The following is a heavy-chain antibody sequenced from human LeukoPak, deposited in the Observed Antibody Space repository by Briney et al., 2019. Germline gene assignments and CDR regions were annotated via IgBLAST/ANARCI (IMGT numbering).Heavy chain of an antibody. CDR3: ARGDGYNSLFGY. V-gene: IGHV4-59*01. CDR2: IYYSGST. D-gene: IGHD5-24*01. J-gene: IGHJ4*02. CDR1: GGSISSYY. Sequence: SETLSLTCTVSGGSISSYYWSWLRQPPGKGLEWIGYIYYSGSTNYNPSLKSRVTISVDTSKNQFSLKLSSVTAADTAVYYCARGDGYNSLFGYWGQGTLVTVSS.